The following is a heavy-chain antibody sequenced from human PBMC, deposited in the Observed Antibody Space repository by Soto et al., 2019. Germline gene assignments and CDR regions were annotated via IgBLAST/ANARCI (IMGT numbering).Heavy chain of an antibody. D-gene: IGHD6-19*01. CDR1: GGTFSSYA. Sequence: ASVKVSCKASGGTFSSYAISWVRQAPGQGLEWMGGIIPIFGTANYAQKFQGRVTITADESTSTAYMELSSLRSEDTAVYYCARDIAVAGPIFDYWGQGTLVTVSS. J-gene: IGHJ4*02. V-gene: IGHV1-69*13. CDR3: ARDIAVAGPIFDY. CDR2: IIPIFGTA.